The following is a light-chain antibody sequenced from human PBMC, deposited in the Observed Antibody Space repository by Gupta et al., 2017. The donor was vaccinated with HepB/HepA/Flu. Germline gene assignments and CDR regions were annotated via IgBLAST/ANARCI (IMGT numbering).Light chain of an antibody. CDR1: QNIKTS. CDR3: QSSYT. CDR2: VAS. J-gene: IGKJ2*01. V-gene: IGKV1-39*01. Sequence: DIQMTQSPSSLSASVGDRVTITCRASQNIKTSLNWYQQKPGKAPKLLIYVASNLQSGVPSRFXGSXSGTDFXLASSNLQTEDCDTYDCQSSYTFGXGTTMEI.